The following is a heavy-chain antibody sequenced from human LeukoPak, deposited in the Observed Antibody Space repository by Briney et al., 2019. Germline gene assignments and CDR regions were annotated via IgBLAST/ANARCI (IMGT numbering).Heavy chain of an antibody. V-gene: IGHV4-61*02. J-gene: IGHJ4*02. CDR2: IYTSGST. CDR3: ARDGDEYGDLSFDY. CDR1: GGSISSGSYY. D-gene: IGHD4-17*01. Sequence: SETLSLTCTVSGGSISSGSYYWSWIRQPAGKGLEWIGRIYTSGSTNYNPSLKSRVTISVDTSKNQFSLKLSSVTAADTAVYYCARDGDEYGDLSFDYWGQGTLVTVSS.